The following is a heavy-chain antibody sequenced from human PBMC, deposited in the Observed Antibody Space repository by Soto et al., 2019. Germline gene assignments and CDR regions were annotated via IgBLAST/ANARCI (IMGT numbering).Heavy chain of an antibody. J-gene: IGHJ6*02. Sequence: GGSLGLSCAACGFTVRIYGVQWVRQAPGKGLEWVSVISHDGNNKYYADSVKGRFTISRDNSKNTLYLQMNSLRAEDTAVYYCAKHWQYYYDRREKIGMDVWGQGTTATVSS. V-gene: IGHV3-30*18. CDR2: ISHDGNNK. CDR3: AKHWQYYYDRREKIGMDV. D-gene: IGHD3-22*01. CDR1: GFTVRIYG.